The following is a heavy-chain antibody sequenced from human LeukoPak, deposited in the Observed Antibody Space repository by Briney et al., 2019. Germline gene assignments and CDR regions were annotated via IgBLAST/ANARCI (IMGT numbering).Heavy chain of an antibody. CDR2: IYYSGST. V-gene: IGHV4-59*01. CDR1: GGSLRRFY. Sequence: PSETLSLTRTVSGGSLRRFYWGLIPQPPREGPEWVWYIYYSGSTNYNPSLKSRVTISVDTSKNQFSLKLSSVTAADTAVYYCARHGYSSGSLAWFDPWGQGTQVTVSS. D-gene: IGHD6-19*01. CDR3: ARHGYSSGSLAWFDP. J-gene: IGHJ5*02.